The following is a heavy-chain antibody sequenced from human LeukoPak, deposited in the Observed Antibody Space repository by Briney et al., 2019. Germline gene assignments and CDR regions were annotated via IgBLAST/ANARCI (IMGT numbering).Heavy chain of an antibody. Sequence: GGSLRLSCAASGFTFSSYWMHWVRQAPGKGLVWVSRINRDESSTSYADSVKGRFTISRDNAKSTLYLQMNSLRPEDTAVYFCAGGGGYDSGDYWGQGTLVTVSS. V-gene: IGHV3-74*01. J-gene: IGHJ4*02. CDR2: INRDESST. CDR1: GFTFSSYW. D-gene: IGHD5-12*01. CDR3: AGGGGYDSGDY.